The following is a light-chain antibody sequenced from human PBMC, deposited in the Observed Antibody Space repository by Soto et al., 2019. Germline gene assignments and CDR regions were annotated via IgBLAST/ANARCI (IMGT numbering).Light chain of an antibody. V-gene: IGKV1-39*01. CDR2: AAS. CDR1: QSISSY. CDR3: QQGSGTPPP. J-gene: IGKJ4*01. Sequence: DIQMTQSPSSLSASVGDRVTITCRASQSISSYLNWYQQKPGKAPKLLIYAASSLQSGVPSRFSGSGSGTDFTFTISSLHPKDFQTYYGQQGSGTPPPSGGGTKVRSN.